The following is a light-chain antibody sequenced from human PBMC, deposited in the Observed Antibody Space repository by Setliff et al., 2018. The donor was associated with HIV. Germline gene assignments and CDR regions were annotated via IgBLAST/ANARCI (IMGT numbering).Light chain of an antibody. CDR3: SSYTTSSTPHVV. CDR2: DVS. Sequence: QSVLTQPASVPGSPGQPITISCTGTSSDVGGYNYVSWYQQHPGKAPKLMIYDVSYRPSGVSNRFSGSKSGNTASLTISGLQAEDEADYHCSSYTTSSTPHVVFGGGTKVTVL. J-gene: IGLJ2*01. V-gene: IGLV2-14*03. CDR1: SSDVGGYNY.